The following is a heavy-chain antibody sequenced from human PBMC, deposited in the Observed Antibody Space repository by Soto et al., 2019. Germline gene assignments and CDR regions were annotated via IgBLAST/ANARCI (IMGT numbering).Heavy chain of an antibody. CDR3: AKDAGSKWPLGCGDY. J-gene: IGHJ4*02. CDR2: ISYDGSNK. V-gene: IGHV3-30-3*01. Sequence: PGGSLRLSCAASGFTFSSYAMHWVRQAPGKGLEWVAVISYDGSNKYYADSVKGRFTISRDNSKNTLYLQMNSLRAEDTAVYYCAKDAGSKWPLGCGDYWGQGTLVTVSS. CDR1: GFTFSSYA. D-gene: IGHD1-26*01.